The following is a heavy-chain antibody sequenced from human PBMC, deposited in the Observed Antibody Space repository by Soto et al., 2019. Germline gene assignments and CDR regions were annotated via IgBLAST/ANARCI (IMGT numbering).Heavy chain of an antibody. Sequence: QVQLQQSGPGLVKPSQTLSLTCAISGDSVSSDTAVWIWIRQSPSRGLEWLGRTYYRSKWNNDYALSVKSRITISPDTSQNQFSLDLDSVTPEDTAVYYCVGVTLFHGMDVWGQGTPVTVSS. CDR2: TYYRSKWNN. CDR1: GDSVSSDTAV. V-gene: IGHV6-1*01. J-gene: IGHJ6*02. CDR3: VGVTLFHGMDV. D-gene: IGHD2-15*01.